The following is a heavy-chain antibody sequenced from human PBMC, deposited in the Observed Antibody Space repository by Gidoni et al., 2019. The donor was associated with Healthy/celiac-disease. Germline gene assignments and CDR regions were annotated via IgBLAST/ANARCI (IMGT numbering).Heavy chain of an antibody. V-gene: IGHV4-34*01. D-gene: IGHD2-15*01. J-gene: IGHJ5*02. CDR1: GGSFSGYY. Sequence: QVQLQQWGAGLLKPSETLSLTCAVYGGSFSGYYWSWIRQPPGKGLEWTGELNQSGSTNYNPSLKSRVTISVDTSKNQFSLKLSSVTAADTAVYYCARGFRRGAATPSRWFDPWGQGTLVTVSS. CDR2: LNQSGST. CDR3: ARGFRRGAATPSRWFDP.